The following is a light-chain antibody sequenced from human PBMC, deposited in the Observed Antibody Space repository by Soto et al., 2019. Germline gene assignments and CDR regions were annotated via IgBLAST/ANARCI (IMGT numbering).Light chain of an antibody. V-gene: IGLV2-8*01. CDR3: SSYAGGNNLGV. CDR1: SSDVGGYNY. J-gene: IGLJ2*01. Sequence: QSVLTQPPSASGSPGQSVTISCTGTSSDVGGYNYVSWYQQHPGKVPKLVIYEVFKRPSGVPDRFSGSKSGNTASLTVSGLQAEDEADYYCSSYAGGNNLGVFGGGTQLTVL. CDR2: EVF.